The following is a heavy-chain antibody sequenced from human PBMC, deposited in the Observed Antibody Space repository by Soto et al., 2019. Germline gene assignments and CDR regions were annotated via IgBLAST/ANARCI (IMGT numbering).Heavy chain of an antibody. CDR3: ARDFASGTTHFDF. Sequence: QVQLVQSGAEVKKPGASVKVSCKATGYTFSSYGISWVRQAPGQGLEWMGWISAYNGNTDYAQKVQGRATMTTDTSTSTAYMELRSLRSDDTAVYYCARDFASGTTHFDFWGQGTLVTVSS. D-gene: IGHD1-1*01. CDR2: ISAYNGNT. CDR1: GYTFSSYG. V-gene: IGHV1-18*04. J-gene: IGHJ4*02.